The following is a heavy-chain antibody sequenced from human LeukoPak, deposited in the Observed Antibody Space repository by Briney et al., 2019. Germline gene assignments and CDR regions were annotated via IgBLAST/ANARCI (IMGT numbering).Heavy chain of an antibody. J-gene: IGHJ3*02. CDR2: IGGSCGST. V-gene: IGHV3-23*01. CDR1: GFTFSSYA. D-gene: IGHD2-2*01. Sequence: PGGSLRLSCAASGFTFSSYAMSWVRQAQGKSLECVSAIGGSCGSTYYADAVKGRFTISRDNSKNTLYLQMNSLRAEDTAVYYCAKDGGIVVVPAADPVDAFDIWGQGTMVTVSS. CDR3: AKDGGIVVVPAADPVDAFDI.